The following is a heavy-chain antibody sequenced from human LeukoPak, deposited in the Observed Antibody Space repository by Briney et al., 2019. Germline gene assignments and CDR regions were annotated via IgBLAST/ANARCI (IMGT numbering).Heavy chain of an antibody. D-gene: IGHD6-13*01. Sequence: ASVKVSCKASGGTFSSYAISWVRQAPGQGLEWMGGIIPIFGTANYAQKFQGRVTITADESTSTAYMELSSLRSEDTAVYYCAREVAAAGRDYPDHNWFDPWGQGTLVTVSS. CDR3: AREVAAAGRDYPDHNWFDP. CDR1: GGTFSSYA. V-gene: IGHV1-69*13. CDR2: IIPIFGTA. J-gene: IGHJ5*02.